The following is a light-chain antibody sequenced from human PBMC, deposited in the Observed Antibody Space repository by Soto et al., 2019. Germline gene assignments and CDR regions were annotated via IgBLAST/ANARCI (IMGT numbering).Light chain of an antibody. V-gene: IGLV2-23*01. CDR3: CSYAGSLVV. Sequence: QSALTQPASVSGSPGQSITMSCTGTSSDVGSYNLVSWYQQHPGKAPNLMIYEGSKRPSGVSNRFSGSKSGNTASLTISGLQAEDEADYYCCSYAGSLVVFGGGTKLTVL. J-gene: IGLJ2*01. CDR2: EGS. CDR1: SSDVGSYNL.